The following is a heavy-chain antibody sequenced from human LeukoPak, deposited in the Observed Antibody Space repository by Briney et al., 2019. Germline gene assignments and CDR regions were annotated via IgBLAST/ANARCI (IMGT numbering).Heavy chain of an antibody. J-gene: IGHJ5*02. V-gene: IGHV5-51*01. Sequence: GESLKISCKGSGYSFTSYWIAWVRQMPGKGLEWMAIIYPGDSETRYSPSFQGQFTISADKSITTAYLQWSSLKASDTAMYYCARRYYHSSEFDPWGQGTLVTVSS. CDR3: ARRYYHSSEFDP. CDR1: GYSFTSYW. D-gene: IGHD3-22*01. CDR2: IYPGDSET.